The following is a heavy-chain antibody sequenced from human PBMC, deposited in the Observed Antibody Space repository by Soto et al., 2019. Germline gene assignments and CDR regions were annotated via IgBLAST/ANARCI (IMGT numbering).Heavy chain of an antibody. CDR3: ARDEGVASGN. CDR2: INTANDDT. V-gene: IGHV1-3*04. Sequence: QVQLVQSGAEVKKPGASVKVSCRASGYTFSSSPLHWVRQAPGQRPEWMGWINTANDDTKYSQKFQDRVTLTRDTSANTAYMEVSSLTPEDTAVYYCARDEGVASGNWGQGTLVTVSS. CDR1: GYTFSSSP. J-gene: IGHJ4*02. D-gene: IGHD5-12*01.